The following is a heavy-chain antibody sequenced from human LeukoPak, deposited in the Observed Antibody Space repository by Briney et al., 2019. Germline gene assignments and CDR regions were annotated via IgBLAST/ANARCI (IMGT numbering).Heavy chain of an antibody. CDR2: ISSSSSAI. CDR3: AKDLSASELLWFGELIDYYYGMDV. D-gene: IGHD3-10*01. Sequence: PGGSLRLSCAASEFTFSTYSMNWVRQAPGKGLEWVSYISSSSSAIYYADSVKGRFTISRDNAKNSLYLQMNSLRAEDTALYYCAKDLSASELLWFGELIDYYYGMDVWGQGTTVTVSS. V-gene: IGHV3-48*04. CDR1: EFTFSTYS. J-gene: IGHJ6*02.